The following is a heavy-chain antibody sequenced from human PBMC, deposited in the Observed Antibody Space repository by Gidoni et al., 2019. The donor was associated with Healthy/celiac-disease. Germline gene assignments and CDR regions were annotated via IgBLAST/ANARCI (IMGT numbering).Heavy chain of an antibody. CDR1: GYSFTSYW. CDR2: IDPSDSYT. D-gene: IGHD3-3*01. Sequence: EVQLVQSGAEVKKPGESLRISCKGSGYSFTSYWISWVRQMPGKGLEWMGRIDPSDSYTNYRPSFQGHGTISADKSINTAYLQWSSLKASDTAMYYCARPGYDFWSGYSPPDYWGQGTLVTVSS. J-gene: IGHJ4*02. CDR3: ARPGYDFWSGYSPPDY. V-gene: IGHV5-10-1*03.